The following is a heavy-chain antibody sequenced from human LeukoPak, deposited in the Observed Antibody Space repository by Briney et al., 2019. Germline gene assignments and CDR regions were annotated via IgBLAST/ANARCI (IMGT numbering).Heavy chain of an antibody. V-gene: IGHV7-4-1*02. CDR1: GYSFTGSA. D-gene: IGHD4-17*01. J-gene: IGHJ4*02. Sequence: ASVKVSCKASGYSFTGSAMNWVRQAPGQGLEWMGWINTNTGNPTYAQGFTGRFVFSLDTSVSTASIQISSLKTEDTAVYFCARSQTYGDHPPFDYWGQGTLVTVSS. CDR3: ARSQTYGDHPPFDY. CDR2: INTNTGNP.